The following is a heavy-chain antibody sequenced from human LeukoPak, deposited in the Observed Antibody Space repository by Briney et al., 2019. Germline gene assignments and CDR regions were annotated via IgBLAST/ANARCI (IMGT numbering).Heavy chain of an antibody. CDR1: GYTLTSYG. CDR2: ISAYNGNT. CDR3: ARDLTEFRYASVPAALPPVDY. Sequence: GASVKVSCKASGYTLTSYGISWVRQAPGQGLEWMGWISAYNGNTNYAQKLQGRVTMTTDTSTSTAYMELRSLRSDDTAVYYCARDLTEFRYASVPAALPPVDYWGQGTLVTVSS. V-gene: IGHV1-18*01. D-gene: IGHD2-2*01. J-gene: IGHJ4*02.